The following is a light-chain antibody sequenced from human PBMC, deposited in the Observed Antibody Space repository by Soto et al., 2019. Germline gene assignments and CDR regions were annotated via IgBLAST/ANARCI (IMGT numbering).Light chain of an antibody. CDR3: QQYYISPRT. Sequence: DIVMTQSPDSLAVPLGERATINCKSSQSVLYSSDNKNYLAWYKQKPGQPPKLLLYWASTRESGVPDRFSGRGCGADFTLTISSLQAEDVAVYYCQQYYISPRTFGQGTKVEIK. V-gene: IGKV4-1*01. CDR1: QSVLYSSDNKNY. CDR2: WAS. J-gene: IGKJ1*01.